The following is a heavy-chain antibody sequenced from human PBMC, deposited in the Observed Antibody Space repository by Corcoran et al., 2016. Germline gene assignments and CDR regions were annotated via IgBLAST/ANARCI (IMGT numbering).Heavy chain of an antibody. CDR3: ARDPRYCSGGSCPAGFDP. V-gene: IGHV3-53*01. J-gene: IGHJ5*02. CDR1: GFTVSSNY. D-gene: IGHD2-15*01. Sequence: EVQLVESGGGLIQPGGSLRLSCAASGFTVSSNYMSWVRQAPGKGLEWVSVIYSGGSTYYADSVKGRFTISRDNSKNTLYLQMNSLRSEDTAVYYCARDPRYCSGGSCPAGFDPWGQGTLVTVSS. CDR2: IYSGGST.